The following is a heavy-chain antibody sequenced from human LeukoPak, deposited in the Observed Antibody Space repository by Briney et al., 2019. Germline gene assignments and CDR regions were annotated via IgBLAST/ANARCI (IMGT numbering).Heavy chain of an antibody. D-gene: IGHD4-23*01. CDR2: TSGDGITT. CDR3: ARDHVYGGADY. J-gene: IGHJ4*02. V-gene: IGHV3-43*02. CDR1: GFTFHNYA. Sequence: GGALRLSCAASGFTFHNYAIHWVRQAPGKGLEWVSLTSGDGITTYFADSVKGRFTISRDNSKSSLFLQMNSLRTEDTALYYCARDHVYGGADYWGQGALVTVSS.